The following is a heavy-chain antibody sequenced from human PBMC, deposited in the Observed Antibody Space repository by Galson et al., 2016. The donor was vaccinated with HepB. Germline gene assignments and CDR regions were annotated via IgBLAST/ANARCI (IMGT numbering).Heavy chain of an antibody. CDR1: GFTFRNYG. CDR3: AKAMAAARTNWFDP. D-gene: IGHD6-13*01. Sequence: SLRLSCAASGFTFRNYGMHWVRQAPGQGLEWVAIISNDGSLKFYADSVQGRFTISRDNSKNTLYLQLNSLRPEDTAIYYCAKAMAAARTNWFDPWGQGVLVTVSS. V-gene: IGHV3-30*18. J-gene: IGHJ5*02. CDR2: ISNDGSLK.